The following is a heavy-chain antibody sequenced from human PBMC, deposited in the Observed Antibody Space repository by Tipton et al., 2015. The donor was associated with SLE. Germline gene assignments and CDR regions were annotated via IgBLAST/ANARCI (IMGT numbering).Heavy chain of an antibody. V-gene: IGHV4-59*01. J-gene: IGHJ4*02. D-gene: IGHD1-1*01. CDR1: GGSISSYY. CDR3: ARDRTGGAGFDY. Sequence: TLSLTCTVSGGSISSYYWSWIRQPPGKGLQWIGYIYYSGSTNYNPSLKSRVTISVDTSKKQFSLKLSSVTAADTAVYYCARDRTGGAGFDYWGQGTPVTVSP. CDR2: IYYSGST.